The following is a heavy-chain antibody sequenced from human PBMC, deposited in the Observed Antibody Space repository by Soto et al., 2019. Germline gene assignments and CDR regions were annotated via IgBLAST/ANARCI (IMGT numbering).Heavy chain of an antibody. CDR3: AEDSGSYYDYYYGMDV. J-gene: IGHJ6*02. D-gene: IGHD1-26*01. V-gene: IGHV1-69*13. CDR2: IIPIFGTA. Sequence: ASVKVSCKASGGTFSSYAISWVRRAPGQGLEWMGGIIPIFGTANYAQKFQGRVTITADESTSTAYMELSSLRSEDTAVYYCAEDSGSYYDYYYGMDVWGQGTTVTVSS. CDR1: GGTFSSYA.